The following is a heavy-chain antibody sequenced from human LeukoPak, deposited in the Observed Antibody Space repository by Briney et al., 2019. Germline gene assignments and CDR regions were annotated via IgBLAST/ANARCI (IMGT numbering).Heavy chain of an antibody. D-gene: IGHD5-12*01. V-gene: IGHV5-51*01. CDR1: GYSFTSYW. CDR3: ERVEGGSHTPFDY. CDR2: IYPGDSDT. J-gene: IGHJ4*02. Sequence: GESLKISCKGSGYSFTSYWIGWVRQMPGKGVEGMGIIYPGDSDTRYNQSLQGQVTISADKSISTAYLQRSRQKASETAMYYCERVEGGSHTPFDYWGQGTLVTVSS.